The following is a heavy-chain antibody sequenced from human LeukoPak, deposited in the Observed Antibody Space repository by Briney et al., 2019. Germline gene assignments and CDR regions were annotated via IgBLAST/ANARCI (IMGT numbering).Heavy chain of an antibody. J-gene: IGHJ4*02. CDR3: ASSRN. CDR1: GFTFSRYN. CDR2: INQDGSEK. Sequence: GGSLRLSCAASGFTFSRYNMSWVRQAPGKGLEWVANINQDGSEKYYVDSVKGRFTISRDNAKNSLYLQMNSLKDEDTSVYYCASSRNWGQGTLVTVSS. V-gene: IGHV3-7*02.